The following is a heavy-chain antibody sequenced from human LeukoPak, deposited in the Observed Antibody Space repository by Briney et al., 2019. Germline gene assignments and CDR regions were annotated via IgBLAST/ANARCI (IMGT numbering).Heavy chain of an antibody. CDR2: FDPEDGET. D-gene: IGHD3-22*01. CDR3: ARDWVIRGNAFDI. V-gene: IGHV1-24*01. J-gene: IGHJ3*02. Sequence: GASVKVSCKVSGYTLTELSMHWVRQAPGKGLEWMGGFDPEDGETIYAQKFQGRVTITADESTSTAYVELSSLRSEDTAVYYCARDWVIRGNAFDIWGQGTMVTVSS. CDR1: GYTLTELS.